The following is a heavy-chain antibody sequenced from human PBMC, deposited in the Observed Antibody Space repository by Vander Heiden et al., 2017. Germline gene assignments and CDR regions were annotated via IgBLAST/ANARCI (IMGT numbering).Heavy chain of an antibody. V-gene: IGHV1-3*01. J-gene: IGHJ4*02. CDR3: ARAAYSSSSTNDY. CDR1: GYIFTTYA. D-gene: IGHD6-6*01. Sequence: QVHLVHSRAELMKHGASVRVSCKASGYIFTTYAMHWVRQAPGQRLEWMGWINAGNGNTKYSQNFQGRVTITRDTSASTVYMELSSLRSEDTAVYYCARAAYSSSSTNDYWGQGTLVTVSS. CDR2: INAGNGNT.